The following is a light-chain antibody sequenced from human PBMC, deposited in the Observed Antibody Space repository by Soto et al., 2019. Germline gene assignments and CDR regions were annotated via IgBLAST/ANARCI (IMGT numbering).Light chain of an antibody. Sequence: DIQMTQSPSSVSASVGDRVTITCRATQGISNWLAWYQQKPGQAPKLLIYAATSLQDGVPLRFSGSRSGADFTLTISALPPEDFATYYCQQANSLPLTFGGGTKVEIK. V-gene: IGKV1-12*01. CDR2: AAT. CDR3: QQANSLPLT. CDR1: QGISNW. J-gene: IGKJ4*01.